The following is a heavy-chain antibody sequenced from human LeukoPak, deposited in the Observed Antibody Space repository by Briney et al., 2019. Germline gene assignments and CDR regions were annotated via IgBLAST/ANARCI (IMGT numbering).Heavy chain of an antibody. J-gene: IGHJ4*02. CDR3: ATSLFLVGASPD. CDR1: GFTFSSYA. Sequence: GRSLRLSCAASGFTFSSYAMHWVRQAPGKGLEWVAVISYDGSNKYYADSVKGRFTISRDNSKNTLYLQMNSLRAEDTAVYYCATSLFLVGASPDWGQGTLVTVSS. D-gene: IGHD1-26*01. V-gene: IGHV3-30-3*01. CDR2: ISYDGSNK.